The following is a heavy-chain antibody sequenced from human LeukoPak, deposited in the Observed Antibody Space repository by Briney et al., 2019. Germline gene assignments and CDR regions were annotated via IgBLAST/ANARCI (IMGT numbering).Heavy chain of an antibody. J-gene: IGHJ4*02. CDR3: ARDNNWGPDY. CDR1: GYTFTGHC. V-gene: IGHV1-2*02. Sequence: ASVKVSCKASGYTFTGHCMHWVRQAPGQGLEWMGWIKPDTGVTYYAQNFQGRFTMTTDTSISTVYMELSSLRSDDTAVYYCARDNNWGPDYWGQGTLVTVSS. D-gene: IGHD7-27*01. CDR2: IKPDTGVT.